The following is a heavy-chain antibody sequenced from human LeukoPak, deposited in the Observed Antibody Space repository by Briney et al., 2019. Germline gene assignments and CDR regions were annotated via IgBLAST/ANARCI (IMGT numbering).Heavy chain of an antibody. Sequence: QPGGTLRLSCAASGFTFSSYGMSWVRQAPGKGLEWVSAISGSGGSTYYADSVKGRFTISRDNSKNTLYLQMNSLRAEDTAVYYCAKDAHSYYYGSGSFRKYNWFDPWGQGTLGTVSS. CDR1: GFTFSSYG. V-gene: IGHV3-23*01. CDR2: ISGSGGST. D-gene: IGHD3-10*01. CDR3: AKDAHSYYYGSGSFRKYNWFDP. J-gene: IGHJ5*02.